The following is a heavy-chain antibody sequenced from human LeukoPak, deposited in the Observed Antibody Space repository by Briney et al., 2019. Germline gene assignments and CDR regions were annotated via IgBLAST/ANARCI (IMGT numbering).Heavy chain of an antibody. Sequence: SETLSLTCTVSGGSISSYYWSWIRQPAGKGLEWIGRIYTSGSTNYNPSLKSRVTMSVDTSKNQFSLKLSSVTAADTAVYYCARDRRYYDYVWGSYRYFSYFDYWGQGTLVTVSS. J-gene: IGHJ4*02. CDR2: IYTSGST. D-gene: IGHD3-16*02. V-gene: IGHV4-4*07. CDR1: GGSISSYY. CDR3: ARDRRYYDYVWGSYRYFSYFDY.